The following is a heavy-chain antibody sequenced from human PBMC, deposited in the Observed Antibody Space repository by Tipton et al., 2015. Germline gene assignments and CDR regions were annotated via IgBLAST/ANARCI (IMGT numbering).Heavy chain of an antibody. CDR1: GYTFTSYD. D-gene: IGHD2-21*02. J-gene: IGHJ6*02. CDR3: ARDGVVVTADYYYGMDV. Sequence: QSGAEVKKPGASVKVSCKASGYTFTSYDINWVRQVTGQGLEWMGWMNPNSGNTGYAQKFQGRVTMTSDTSISTAYMELTSLRSEDTAVYYCARDGVVVTADYYYGMDVWGQGTTVTVSS. CDR2: MNPNSGNT. V-gene: IGHV1-8*01.